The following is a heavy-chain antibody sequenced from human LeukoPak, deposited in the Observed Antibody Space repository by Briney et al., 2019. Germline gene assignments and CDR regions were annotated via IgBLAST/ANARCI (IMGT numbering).Heavy chain of an antibody. Sequence: GGSLRLSCAASGFTFSSYSMNWVRQAPGKGLEWVSYISSSSSTIYYADSVKGRFTISRDNAKNSLYLQMNSLRAEDTAVYYCARGGESRYFDWLPNPGTLDYWGQGTLVTVSS. V-gene: IGHV3-48*01. CDR3: ARGGESRYFDWLPNPGTLDY. D-gene: IGHD3-9*01. J-gene: IGHJ4*02. CDR1: GFTFSSYS. CDR2: ISSSSSTI.